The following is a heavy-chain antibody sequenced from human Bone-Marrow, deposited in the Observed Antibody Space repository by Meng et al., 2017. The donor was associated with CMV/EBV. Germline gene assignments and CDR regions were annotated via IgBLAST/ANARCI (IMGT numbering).Heavy chain of an antibody. J-gene: IGHJ6*02. CDR1: GYTFTGYY. V-gene: IGHV1-8*03. CDR3: ARENQGCSSTSCPYYYYYGMDV. CDR2: INPNSGNT. Sequence: ASVKVSCKASGYTFTGYYMHWVRQAPGQGLEWMGWINPNSGNTGYAQKFQGRVTITRNTSISTAYMELSSLRSEDTAVYYCARENQGCSSTSCPYYYYYGMDVWGQGTTVTVSS. D-gene: IGHD2-2*01.